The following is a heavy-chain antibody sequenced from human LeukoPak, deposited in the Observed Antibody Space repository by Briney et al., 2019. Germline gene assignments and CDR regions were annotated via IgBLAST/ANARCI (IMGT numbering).Heavy chain of an antibody. J-gene: IGHJ3*02. CDR3: ARRRWLQGAFDI. V-gene: IGHV3-48*04. CDR2: ISSSGSTI. Sequence: GGSLRLSCAASGFTFSSYSMNWVRQAPGKGLEWVSYISSSGSTIYYADSVKGRFTISRDNAKNSLYLQMNSLRAEDTAVYYCARRRWLQGAFDIWGQGTMVTVSS. CDR1: GFTFSSYS. D-gene: IGHD5-24*01.